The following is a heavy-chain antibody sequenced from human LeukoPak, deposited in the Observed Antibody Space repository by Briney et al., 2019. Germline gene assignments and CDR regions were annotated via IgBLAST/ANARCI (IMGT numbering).Heavy chain of an antibody. CDR1: GGTFSSYA. CDR2: IIPIFGIA. CDR3: AKAVWDSSGHDY. D-gene: IGHD6-19*01. J-gene: IGHJ4*02. Sequence: SVKVSCKASGGTFSSYAISWVRQAPGQGLEWMGRIIPIFGIANYAQKFQGRVTITADKSTSTAYMELSSLRAEDTAVYYCAKAVWDSSGHDYWGQGTLVTVSS. V-gene: IGHV1-69*04.